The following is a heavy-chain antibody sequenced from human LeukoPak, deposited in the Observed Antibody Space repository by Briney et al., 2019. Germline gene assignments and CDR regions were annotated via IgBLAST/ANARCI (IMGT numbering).Heavy chain of an antibody. Sequence: GSLRLSCAASGFTFSSYSMNWVRQAPGKGLEGVSSISSSSSYIYYADSVKGRFTISRDNAKNSLYLQMNSLRAEDTPVYYCASNLVPARPNYYYYMDVWGKGTTVTVSS. D-gene: IGHD2-2*01. CDR2: ISSSSSYI. V-gene: IGHV3-21*01. CDR3: ASNLVPARPNYYYYMDV. CDR1: GFTFSSYS. J-gene: IGHJ6*03.